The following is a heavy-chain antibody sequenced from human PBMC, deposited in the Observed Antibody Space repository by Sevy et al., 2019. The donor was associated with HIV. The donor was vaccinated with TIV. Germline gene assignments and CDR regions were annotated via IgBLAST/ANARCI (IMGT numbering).Heavy chain of an antibody. CDR1: GFTFSSYW. CDR3: ARESKVSGYVLPIYYYYYMDV. D-gene: IGHD5-12*01. J-gene: IGHJ6*03. Sequence: GESLKISCAASGFTFSSYWMSWVRQAPGKGLEWVANIKQDGSEKYYVDSVKGRFTISRDNAKNSLYLQMNSLRAEDTAVYYCARESKVSGYVLPIYYYYYMDVWGKGTTVTVSS. V-gene: IGHV3-7*01. CDR2: IKQDGSEK.